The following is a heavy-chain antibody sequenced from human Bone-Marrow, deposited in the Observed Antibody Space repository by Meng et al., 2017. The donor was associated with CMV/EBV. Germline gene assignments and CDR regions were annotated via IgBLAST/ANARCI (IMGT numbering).Heavy chain of an antibody. V-gene: IGHV3-30*02. Sequence: GESLKMACAAAGCSFSSYGMHWVRQAQGKGLEWVAFIRYDGSNQYYADSVKGRLTISRDNSKNTLYLQMNSLRAEDTAVYYCAKDPVVPAARGSNWFGPWGQGTLVTVSS. CDR3: AKDPVVPAARGSNWFGP. J-gene: IGHJ5*02. CDR1: GCSFSSYG. CDR2: IRYDGSNQ. D-gene: IGHD2-2*01.